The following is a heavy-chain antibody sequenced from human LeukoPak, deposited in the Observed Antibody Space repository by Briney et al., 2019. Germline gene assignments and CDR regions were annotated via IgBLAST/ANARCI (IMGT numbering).Heavy chain of an antibody. CDR1: GYSFTSYY. J-gene: IGHJ4*02. V-gene: IGHV1-46*01. Sequence: ASVKVSYKASGYSFTSYYMHWVRQAPGQGLEWVGIINPSGGSTNYAQKFQGRVTMTRDTSTSTVYMELSSLRSEDTAVYYCARDYGDQWLARRFDNWGQGTLVTVSS. CDR2: INPSGGST. CDR3: ARDYGDQWLARRFDN. D-gene: IGHD6-19*01.